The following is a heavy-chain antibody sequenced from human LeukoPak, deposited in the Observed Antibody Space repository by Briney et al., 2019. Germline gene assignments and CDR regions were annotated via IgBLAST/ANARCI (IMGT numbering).Heavy chain of an antibody. Sequence: SETLSLTCTVSGGSISSYYWSWIRQPPGKGLEWIGYIYYSGSTNYNPSLKSRVTISVDTSKNQFSLELSSVTAADTAVYYCARDRWSGWVDVWGQGTTVTVSS. CDR2: IYYSGST. CDR3: ARDRWSGWVDV. J-gene: IGHJ6*02. V-gene: IGHV4-59*01. D-gene: IGHD6-19*01. CDR1: GGSISSYY.